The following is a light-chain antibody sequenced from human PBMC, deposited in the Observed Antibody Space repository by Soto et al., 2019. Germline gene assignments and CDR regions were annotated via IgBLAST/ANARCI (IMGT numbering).Light chain of an antibody. Sequence: QSALTQPPSASGSPGQSVTISCTGTSSTVGGYNYVSWYQHHPGKAPKLVIYEVNKRPSGVPDRFSGSKSGNTASLIVSGLQAEDEADYYCSSYAGSNCLFGGGTKLTVL. J-gene: IGLJ2*01. CDR3: SSYAGSNCL. CDR1: SSTVGGYNY. V-gene: IGLV2-8*01. CDR2: EVN.